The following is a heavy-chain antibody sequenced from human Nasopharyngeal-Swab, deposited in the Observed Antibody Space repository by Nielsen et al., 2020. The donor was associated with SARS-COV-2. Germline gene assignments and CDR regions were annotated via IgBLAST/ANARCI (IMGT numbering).Heavy chain of an antibody. V-gene: IGHV3-30-3*01. D-gene: IGHD3-10*01. CDR3: ASPRSPDYYGSGAFDY. CDR2: ISYDGSNK. J-gene: IGHJ4*02. CDR1: GFTFSSYA. Sequence: GESLKISCAASGFTFSSYAMHWVRQAPGKGLEWVAVISYDGSNKYYADFVKGRFTISRDNSKNTLYLQMNSLRAEDTAVYYCASPRSPDYYGSGAFDYWGQGTLVTVSS.